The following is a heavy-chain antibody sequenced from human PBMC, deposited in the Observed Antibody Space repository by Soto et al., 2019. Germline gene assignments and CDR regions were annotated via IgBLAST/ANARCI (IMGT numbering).Heavy chain of an antibody. CDR3: VRVKECSSTRCYDRDAFDI. D-gene: IGHD2-2*01. Sequence: QVQLVESGGGLVKPGGSLRLSCAASGFTFSDHYMSWIRQAPGKGLEWVSYISSGGSAIYYADSVKGRFTISRDNGKNSLYLQMNSLRAEDTAVYYCVRVKECSSTRCYDRDAFDIWGQGTMVTVAS. CDR2: ISSGGSAI. J-gene: IGHJ3*02. V-gene: IGHV3-11*01. CDR1: GFTFSDHY.